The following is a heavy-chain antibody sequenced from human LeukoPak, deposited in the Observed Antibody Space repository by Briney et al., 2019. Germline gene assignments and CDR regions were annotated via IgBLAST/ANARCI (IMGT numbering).Heavy chain of an antibody. V-gene: IGHV4-59*01. CDR1: GGSISSYY. Sequence: PSETLSLTCTVSGGSISSYYWSWIRQPPGKGLEWIGYIYYSGSTNYNPSLKSRVTISVDTSKNQFSLKLSSVTAADTAVYYCARFLGTGPEDVDWFDPWAREPWSPSPQ. J-gene: IGHJ5*02. CDR2: IYYSGST. CDR3: ARFLGTGPEDVDWFDP. D-gene: IGHD7-27*01.